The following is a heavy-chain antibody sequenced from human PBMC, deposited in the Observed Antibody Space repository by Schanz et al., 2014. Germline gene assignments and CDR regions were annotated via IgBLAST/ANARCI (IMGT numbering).Heavy chain of an antibody. V-gene: IGHV3-13*01. CDR2: IGYLGDT. J-gene: IGHJ6*02. CDR1: GFTLSNSD. Sequence: EVQLVASGGGLVQPGGSLRLSCAASGFTLSNSDMHWVRQGTGKGLEWVSTIGYLGDTYYPDSVKGRFTVSRDSGQNSLYLQMNSLRAGDTALYYCARDSGPYYDKSMDVWGQGTTVAVSS. CDR3: ARDSGPYYDKSMDV. D-gene: IGHD3-9*01.